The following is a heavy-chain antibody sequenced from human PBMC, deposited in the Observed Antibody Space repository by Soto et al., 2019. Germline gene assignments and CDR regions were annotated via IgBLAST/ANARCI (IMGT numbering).Heavy chain of an antibody. CDR3: AREERPPYNGLDV. D-gene: IGHD1-1*01. CDR2: IADNGGAN. CDR1: GFSFSAYD. Sequence: QVQLVESGGGVVQPGRSLRLSCGASGFSFSAYDMHWVRQAPGKALEWVANIADNGGANNHADYVKGRFTISRDNTKNTLYLQMNSLRLEDTAVYFCAREERPPYNGLDVWGQGTTVTVSS. V-gene: IGHV3-30*03. J-gene: IGHJ6*02.